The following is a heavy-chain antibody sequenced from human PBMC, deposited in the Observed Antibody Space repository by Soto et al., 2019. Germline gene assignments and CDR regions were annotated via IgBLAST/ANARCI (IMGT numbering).Heavy chain of an antibody. CDR1: GGSISSGDYY. CDR2: IYYSGST. V-gene: IGHV4-30-4*01. CDR3: ARVVXVPAATGGNYYYYGMDV. J-gene: IGHJ6*02. D-gene: IGHD2-2*01. Sequence: SETLSLTCTVSGGSISSGDYYWSWIRQPPGKGLEWIGYIYYSGSTYYNPSLKSRVTISVDTSKNQFSLKLSSVTAADTAVYYCARVVXVPAATGGNYYYYGMDVWGPGTTVTVSS.